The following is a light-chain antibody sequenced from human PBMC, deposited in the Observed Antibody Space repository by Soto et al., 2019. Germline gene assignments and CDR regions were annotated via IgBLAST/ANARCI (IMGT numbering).Light chain of an antibody. Sequence: QSVLTQPASVSGAPGQSITISCTGTSSDIGGYNYVSWYQQDSGKAPKLIIYALTDRPSGVSSRFSGSKSGNTAFLTISGLQAEDEADYYCTSYTRSSTYVFGTGTKVTVL. CDR3: TSYTRSSTYV. J-gene: IGLJ1*01. CDR1: SSDIGGYNY. CDR2: ALT. V-gene: IGLV2-14*01.